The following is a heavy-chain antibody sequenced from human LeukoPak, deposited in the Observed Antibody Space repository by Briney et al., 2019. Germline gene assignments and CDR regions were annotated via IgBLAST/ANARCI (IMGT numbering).Heavy chain of an antibody. Sequence: KVSCKASGGTFSSYAISWVRQAPGQGLEWMGGIIPIFGTANYAQKFQGRVTITADESTSTAYMELSSLRSEDTAVYYCATSTVVTPAAFPFDYWGQGTLVTVSS. CDR3: ATSTVVTPAAFPFDY. D-gene: IGHD4-23*01. CDR1: GGTFSSYA. CDR2: IIPIFGTA. V-gene: IGHV1-69*01. J-gene: IGHJ4*02.